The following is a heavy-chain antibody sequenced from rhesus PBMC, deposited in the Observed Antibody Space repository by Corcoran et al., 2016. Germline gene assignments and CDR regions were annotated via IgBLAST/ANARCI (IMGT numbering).Heavy chain of an antibody. Sequence: QLQLQESGPGLVKPSETLSLTCAVSGGSISSNYWSWIRQPPGKGLEWIGRISGSGGSTDYNPLLKSLVNISADTSKNQFSLKRGSVTAADTAVYYCVRKNIAAGFDYWGQGVLVTVSS. D-gene: IGHD6-25*01. J-gene: IGHJ4*01. CDR2: ISGSGGST. CDR3: VRKNIAAGFDY. V-gene: IGHV4-173*01. CDR1: GGSISSNY.